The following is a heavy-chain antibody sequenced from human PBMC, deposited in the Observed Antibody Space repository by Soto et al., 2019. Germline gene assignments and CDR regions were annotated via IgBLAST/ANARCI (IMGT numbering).Heavy chain of an antibody. CDR2: IIPIFGTA. CDR3: AGDWPAAGTDYYFDY. D-gene: IGHD6-13*01. Sequence: QVQLVQSGAEVKKPGSSVKVSCKASGGTFSSYAISWVRQAPGQGLEWMGGIIPIFGTANYAQKCQGRVTITADESTSTAYMELSSLRSEDTAVYYCAGDWPAAGTDYYFDYWGQGTLVTVSS. J-gene: IGHJ4*02. CDR1: GGTFSSYA. V-gene: IGHV1-69*01.